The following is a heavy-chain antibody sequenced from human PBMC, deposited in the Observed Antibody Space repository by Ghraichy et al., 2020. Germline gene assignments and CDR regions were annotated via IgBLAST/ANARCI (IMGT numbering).Heavy chain of an antibody. Sequence: GGSLRLSCAASGFTFSSYAMHWVRQAPGKGLEWVAVISYDGSNKYYADSVKGRFTISRDNSKNTLYLQMNSLRAEDTAVYYCARDQEGTNWFDPWGQGTLVTVSS. D-gene: IGHD1-1*01. CDR1: GFTFSSYA. CDR2: ISYDGSNK. V-gene: IGHV3-30*04. J-gene: IGHJ5*02. CDR3: ARDQEGTNWFDP.